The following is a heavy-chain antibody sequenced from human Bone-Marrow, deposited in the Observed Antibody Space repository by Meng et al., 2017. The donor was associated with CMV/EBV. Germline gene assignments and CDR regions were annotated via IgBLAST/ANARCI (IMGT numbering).Heavy chain of an antibody. D-gene: IGHD3-3*01. V-gene: IGHV4-34*01. CDR2: INHSGST. CDR3: ARLVGGITIFGVVIHNWFDP. Sequence: FSGYYWSWIRKPPGKGLEWIGEINHSGSTNYNPSLKSRVTISVDTSKNQFSLKLSSVTAADTAVYYCARLVGGITIFGVVIHNWFDPWGQGTLVTVSS. J-gene: IGHJ5*02. CDR1: FSGYY.